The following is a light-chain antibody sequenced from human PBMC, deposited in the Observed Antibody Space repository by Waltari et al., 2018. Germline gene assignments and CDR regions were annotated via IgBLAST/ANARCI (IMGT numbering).Light chain of an antibody. CDR3: CSYVGLGIYV. CDR1: SSDVGNYNL. J-gene: IGLJ1*01. CDR2: EVT. V-gene: IGLV2-23*02. Sequence: QSGLTQPASVSGSPGQSITISCTGTSSDVGNYNLVSWYQQYPGKAPQLMVYEVTKRASGFSDRFSCSKSGNTASLTIHGLQSEDEADYYCCSYVGLGIYVFGSGTKVTVL.